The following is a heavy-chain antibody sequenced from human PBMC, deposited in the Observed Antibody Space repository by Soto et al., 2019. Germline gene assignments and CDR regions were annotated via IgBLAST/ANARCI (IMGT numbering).Heavy chain of an antibody. D-gene: IGHD3-3*01. CDR1: GYTFTIYA. CDR3: ARERPTIFGVVTTDNWFDP. Sequence: ASVKVSCKASGYTFTIYAMHWVRQAPGQRLEWMGWINAGNGNTKYSQKFQGRVTITRDTSASTAYMELSSLRSEDTAVYYCARERPTIFGVVTTDNWFDPWGQGTLVTVSS. V-gene: IGHV1-3*01. CDR2: INAGNGNT. J-gene: IGHJ5*02.